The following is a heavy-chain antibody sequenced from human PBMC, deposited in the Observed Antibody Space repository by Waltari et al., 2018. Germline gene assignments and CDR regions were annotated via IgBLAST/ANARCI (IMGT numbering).Heavy chain of an antibody. Sequence: QLQLQESGPGLVKPSEPLSLTCVVSGGSIISAHYYWGWVLQPPGKGREFIGSMYYSGSTYYNPSLKSRVTISVDTSQNQFSLRLSSVTAADTAVYYCARQDYYYVKGYFDLWGRGTLVTVSS. V-gene: IGHV4-39*01. CDR1: GGSIISAHYY. CDR2: MYYSGST. J-gene: IGHJ2*01. D-gene: IGHD3-22*01. CDR3: ARQDYYYVKGYFDL.